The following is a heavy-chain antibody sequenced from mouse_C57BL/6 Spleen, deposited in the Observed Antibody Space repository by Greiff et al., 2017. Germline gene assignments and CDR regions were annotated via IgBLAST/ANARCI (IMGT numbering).Heavy chain of an antibody. Sequence: QVQLQQSGPELVKPGASVKISCKASGYAFSSSWMNWVKQRPGKGLEWIGRIYPGDGDTNYNGKFKGKATLTADKSSSTAYMQLSSLTSEDSAVYFCARKETAQATEGYAMDYWGQGTSVTVSS. V-gene: IGHV1-82*01. CDR2: IYPGDGDT. J-gene: IGHJ4*01. CDR3: ARKETAQATEGYAMDY. CDR1: GYAFSSSW. D-gene: IGHD3-2*02.